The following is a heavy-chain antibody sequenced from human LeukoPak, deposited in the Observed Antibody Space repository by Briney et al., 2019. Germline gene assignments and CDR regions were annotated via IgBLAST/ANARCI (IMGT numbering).Heavy chain of an antibody. CDR1: GGSISSSSYY. Sequence: SETLSLTCTVSGGSISSSSYYWGWVRQPPGKGPEWIGTIYYSGTTYYNPSLKSRVTVSVDTSKNQFSLRLSSVTAADTAVYFCARHVVTRGYSFDYWGQGTLVTVSS. D-gene: IGHD4-23*01. CDR2: IYYSGTT. V-gene: IGHV4-39*01. J-gene: IGHJ4*02. CDR3: ARHVVTRGYSFDY.